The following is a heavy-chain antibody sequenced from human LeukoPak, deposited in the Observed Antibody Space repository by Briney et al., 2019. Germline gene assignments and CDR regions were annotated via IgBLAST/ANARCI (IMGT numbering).Heavy chain of an antibody. Sequence: KPSETLSLTCTVSGGSISSSSYYWGWIRQPPGKGLEWIGSIYYSGSTYYNPSLKSRVTISVDTSNNQFSLKLSSVTAADTAVYYCARGDYGLGGREYYFDYWGQGTLVTVSS. D-gene: IGHD4-17*01. CDR2: IYYSGST. J-gene: IGHJ4*02. V-gene: IGHV4-39*07. CDR3: ARGDYGLGGREYYFDY. CDR1: GGSISSSSYY.